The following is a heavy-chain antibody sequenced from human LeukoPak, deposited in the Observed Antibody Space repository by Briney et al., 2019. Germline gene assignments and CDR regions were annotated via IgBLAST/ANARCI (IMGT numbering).Heavy chain of an antibody. CDR2: INPSGGST. Sequence: ASANVSCKASGYTFTSYYMHWVRQAPGQGLEWMGIINPSGGSTSYAQKFQGRVTMTRDTSTSTVYMELSSLRSEDTGVYYCARDGPVEMATIWDPNLLDYWGQGTLVTVSS. D-gene: IGHD5-24*01. CDR3: ARDGPVEMATIWDPNLLDY. CDR1: GYTFTSYY. J-gene: IGHJ4*02. V-gene: IGHV1-46*01.